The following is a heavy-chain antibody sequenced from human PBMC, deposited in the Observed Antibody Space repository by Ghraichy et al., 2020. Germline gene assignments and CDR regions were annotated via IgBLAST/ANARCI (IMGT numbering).Heavy chain of an antibody. Sequence: SETLSLTCAVYGGSFSGYYWSWIRQPPGKGLEWIGEINHSGSTNYNPSLKSRVTISVDTSKNQFSLKLSSVTAADTAVYYCARGRSVGSYGDYVPPYYFDYWGQGTLVTVSS. J-gene: IGHJ4*02. D-gene: IGHD4-17*01. CDR3: ARGRSVGSYGDYVPPYYFDY. CDR1: GGSFSGYY. CDR2: INHSGST. V-gene: IGHV4-34*01.